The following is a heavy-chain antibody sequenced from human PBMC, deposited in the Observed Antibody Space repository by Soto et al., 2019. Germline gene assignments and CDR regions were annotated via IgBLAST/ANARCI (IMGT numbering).Heavy chain of an antibody. V-gene: IGHV3-21*01. Sequence: EVQLVESGGGLVKPGGSLRLSSAASGFILSSYTMNWVRQAPGKGLEWVSTISSSGGYMYYADSVKGRFTISRDSAKNSLYLQMNSLRVGDTAVYYCARDALGEYYFDYWGQGTLVTVSS. CDR1: GFILSSYT. CDR2: ISSSGGYM. J-gene: IGHJ4*02. CDR3: ARDALGEYYFDY.